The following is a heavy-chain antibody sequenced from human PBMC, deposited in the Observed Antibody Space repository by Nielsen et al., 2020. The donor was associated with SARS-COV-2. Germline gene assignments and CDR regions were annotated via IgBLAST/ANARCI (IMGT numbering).Heavy chain of an antibody. Sequence: ASVKVSCKASGYTFTNYAVNWVRQAPGQGLEWMGWINTNTGNPTYAQGFTGRFVFSLDTSVSTAYLQITSLKAEDTGMYYCARNTYGYYYYGMDVWGQGTTVTVSS. CDR1: GYTFTNYA. V-gene: IGHV7-4-1*02. D-gene: IGHD5-18*01. CDR3: ARNTYGYYYYGMDV. CDR2: INTNTGNP. J-gene: IGHJ6*02.